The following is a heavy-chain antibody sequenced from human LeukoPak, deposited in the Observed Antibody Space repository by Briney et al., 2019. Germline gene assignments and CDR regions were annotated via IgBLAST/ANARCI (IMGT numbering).Heavy chain of an antibody. V-gene: IGHV3-49*03. D-gene: IGHD5-18*01. CDR3: TRDEYGYGANFFDY. CDR2: ITNRAFGGTA. CDR1: GFNFGDYT. Sequence: PGGSLRLSCTTSGFNFGDYTMSWFRQAPEKGLEGVGFITNRAFGGTAEYAASVRGRFTISRDDSRSTAYLQMDNVRPEDTGIYCCTRDEYGYGANFFDYWGQGTLVTVST. J-gene: IGHJ4*02.